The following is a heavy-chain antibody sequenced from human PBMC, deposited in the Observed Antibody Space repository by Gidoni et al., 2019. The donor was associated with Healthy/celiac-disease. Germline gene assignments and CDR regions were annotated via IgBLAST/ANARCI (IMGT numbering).Heavy chain of an antibody. D-gene: IGHD3-10*01. CDR3: AKHVKGSGSYYILAGFDY. CDR1: GFTFSSYA. V-gene: IGHV3-23*01. J-gene: IGHJ4*02. CDR2: ISGSGGST. Sequence: EVQLLESGGGLVQPGGSLRLSCAASGFTFSSYARSWVRQAPGKGLEWVSAISGSGGSTYYADSVKGRFTISRDNSKNTLYLQMNSLRAEDTAVYYCAKHVKGSGSYYILAGFDYWGQGTLVTVSS.